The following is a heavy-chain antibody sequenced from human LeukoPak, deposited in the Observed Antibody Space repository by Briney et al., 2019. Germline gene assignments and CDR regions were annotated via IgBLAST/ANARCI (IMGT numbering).Heavy chain of an antibody. CDR1: GYSISSGYY. CDR3: AKSRGQLVPDYFQH. J-gene: IGHJ1*01. V-gene: IGHV4-38-2*01. CDR2: IYHSGST. D-gene: IGHD6-13*01. Sequence: SETLSLTCAVSGYSISSGYYWGWIRQRPGKGLESIGSIYHSGSTYYNPSLKIRVTISVDTSKNQFSLKLSSVTAADTAVYYCAKSRGQLVPDYFQHWGQGTLVTVSS.